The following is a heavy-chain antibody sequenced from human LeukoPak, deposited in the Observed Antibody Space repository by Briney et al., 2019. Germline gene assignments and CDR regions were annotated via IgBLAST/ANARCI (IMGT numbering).Heavy chain of an antibody. CDR3: AREGARGLFDY. Sequence: SETLSLTCTVSGGSISGYYWSWIRQPPGKGLEWIGYIYYSGSTNYNPSLKSRVTISVDTSKNQFSLKLSSVTAADTAVYYCAREGARGLFDYWGQGTLVTVSS. V-gene: IGHV4-59*01. CDR1: GGSISGYY. J-gene: IGHJ4*02. D-gene: IGHD3-10*01. CDR2: IYYSGST.